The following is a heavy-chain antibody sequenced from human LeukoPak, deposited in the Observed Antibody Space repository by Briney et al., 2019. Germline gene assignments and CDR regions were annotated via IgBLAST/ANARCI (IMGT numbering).Heavy chain of an antibody. V-gene: IGHV3-23*01. CDR3: AKGELRGYCTSTSCYVSDY. CDR1: GFTLSYAW. J-gene: IGHJ4*02. Sequence: GGSLRLSCSASGFTLSYAWMSWVRQAPGKGLEWVSGISGSGGSTYYADSVKGRFTISRDNSKNRLYLQMNSLRVEDTAVYYCAKGELRGYCTSTSCYVSDYWGQGTLVTVSS. D-gene: IGHD2-2*01. CDR2: ISGSGGST.